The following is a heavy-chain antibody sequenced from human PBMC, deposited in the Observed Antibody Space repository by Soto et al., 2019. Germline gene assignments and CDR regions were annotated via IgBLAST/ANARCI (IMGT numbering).Heavy chain of an antibody. CDR3: TNWLTAHFDY. J-gene: IGHJ4*02. V-gene: IGHV3-23*01. CDR1: GFTFSSYT. CDR2: SSDRRTGNT. D-gene: IGHD2-21*02. Sequence: VGSLRLSCAASGFTFSSYTLNWVRRAPGKGLEWVATSSDRRTGNTHYSDSVRGRFTLSRDYSRNILFLQMDSLRADDTALYYCTNWLTAHFDYWGRGTQVTVSS.